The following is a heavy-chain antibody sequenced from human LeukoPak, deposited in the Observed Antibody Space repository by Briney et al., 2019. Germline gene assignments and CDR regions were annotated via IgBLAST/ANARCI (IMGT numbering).Heavy chain of an antibody. CDR1: GGSISSYY. CDR2: IYYSGST. D-gene: IGHD3-3*01. V-gene: IGHV4-59*01. Sequence: SETLSLTCTVSGGSISSYYWSWIRQPPGKGLEWIGYIYYSGSTNYNPSLKSRVTISVDTSKNQSSLKLSSVTAADTAVYYCAREAPRRDFWSGRTAEFDPWGQGTLVTVSS. CDR3: AREAPRRDFWSGRTAEFDP. J-gene: IGHJ5*02.